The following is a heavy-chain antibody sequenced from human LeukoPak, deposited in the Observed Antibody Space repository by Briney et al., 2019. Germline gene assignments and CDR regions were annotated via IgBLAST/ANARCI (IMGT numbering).Heavy chain of an antibody. D-gene: IGHD1-7*01. CDR3: AKELITGTTSAGPYYYYYGMDV. V-gene: IGHV3-30*18. J-gene: IGHJ6*02. CDR2: ISYDGSNK. Sequence: PGRSLRLSCAASGFTFSSYGMHWVRQAPGKGLEWVAVISYDGSNKYYADSVKGRFTISRDNSKNTLYLQMNSLRAEDTAVYYCAKELITGTTSAGPYYYYYGMDVWGQGTTVTVSS. CDR1: GFTFSSYG.